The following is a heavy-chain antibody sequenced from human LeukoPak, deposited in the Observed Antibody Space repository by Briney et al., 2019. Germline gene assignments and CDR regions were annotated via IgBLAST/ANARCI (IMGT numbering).Heavy chain of an antibody. J-gene: IGHJ4*02. CDR2: IYYSGST. D-gene: IGHD3-9*01. CDR1: GGSISSYY. V-gene: IGHV4-59*08. Sequence: SETLSLTCTVSGGSISSYYWSWIRQPPGKGLEWIGDIYYSGSTNYNPSLKSRVTISVDTSKNQFSLKLRSVTAAATAVYYCARQNYDILTGYSYYFDYWGQGTLVTVSS. CDR3: ARQNYDILTGYSYYFDY.